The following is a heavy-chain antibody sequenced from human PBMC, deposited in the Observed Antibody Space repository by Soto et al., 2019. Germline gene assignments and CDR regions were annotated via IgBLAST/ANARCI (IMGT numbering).Heavy chain of an antibody. CDR3: ARVLRWLRLPGYMDV. Sequence: QVQLVQSGAEVKKPGASVKVSCKASGYTFTSYGISWVRQAPGQRREWVGWISAYNGNTNYAQKLQGKVTMTTDTSTSTAFMGLRSLRSDDRAVYYCARVLRWLRLPGYMDVWGKGTTVTVSS. V-gene: IGHV1-18*01. CDR2: ISAYNGNT. J-gene: IGHJ6*03. D-gene: IGHD5-12*01. CDR1: GYTFTSYG.